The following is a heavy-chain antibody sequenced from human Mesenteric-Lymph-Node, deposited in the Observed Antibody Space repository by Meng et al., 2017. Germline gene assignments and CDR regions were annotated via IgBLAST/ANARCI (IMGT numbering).Heavy chain of an antibody. CDR2: MYHSGTT. J-gene: IGHJ4*02. CDR1: GGSISSSYW. V-gene: IGHV4-4*02. D-gene: IGHD5-24*01. Sequence: HLQGSGPGLVKPSGTLSLTCVVSGGSISSSYWWTWVRQSPGKGLEWIGEMYHSGTTNYNPSLKSRVTISMGKSNNQLSLKLNSATAADTAVYYCATQESRDGHNPYWGQGTLVTVSS. CDR3: ATQESRDGHNPY.